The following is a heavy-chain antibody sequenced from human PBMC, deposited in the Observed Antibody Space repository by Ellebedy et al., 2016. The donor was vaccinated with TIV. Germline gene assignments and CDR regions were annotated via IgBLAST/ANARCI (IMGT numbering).Heavy chain of an antibody. Sequence: PGGSLRLSCVASGFTFSGYAMSWVRQAPGKGLEWVSGINNGGRTTSYADSVKGRFTISRDNSRSTLYLQMNSLRAEDTAVYYCARSGEHDTWGQGTLVTVSS. CDR3: ARSGEHDT. D-gene: IGHD1-26*01. J-gene: IGHJ5*02. V-gene: IGHV3-23*01. CDR1: GFTFSGYA. CDR2: INNGGRTT.